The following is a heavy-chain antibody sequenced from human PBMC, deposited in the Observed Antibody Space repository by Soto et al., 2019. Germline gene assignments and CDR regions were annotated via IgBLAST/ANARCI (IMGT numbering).Heavy chain of an antibody. J-gene: IGHJ4*02. CDR2: IVPFIGTT. CDR3: ARGGFSSSWRFDY. Sequence: QVQLVQSGAEVKKPGSSVKVSCRASADTFNSYAISWVRQAPGQGLEWMGGIVPFIGTTNYEERLQGRATITEDKSTSTVYMELSSLRSEDTAVYYCARGGFSSSWRFDYWGQGTLVTVSS. V-gene: IGHV1-69*06. CDR1: ADTFNSYA. D-gene: IGHD6-13*01.